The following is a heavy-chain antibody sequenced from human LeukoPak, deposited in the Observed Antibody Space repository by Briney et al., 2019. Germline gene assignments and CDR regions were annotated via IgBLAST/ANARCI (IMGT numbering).Heavy chain of an antibody. J-gene: IGHJ5*02. Sequence: ASVKVSCKAFGYTITGYWMHWVRQAPGQGPEWTGVISPSGGSTIYAQKFKGRVTLTRDMSTSTDYLELSSLRSEDTAVYYCARDNSVRDEAWWFNPWGQGTLVTVSS. D-gene: IGHD5-24*01. CDR3: ARDNSVRDEAWWFNP. CDR2: ISPSGGST. CDR1: GYTITGYW. V-gene: IGHV1-46*01.